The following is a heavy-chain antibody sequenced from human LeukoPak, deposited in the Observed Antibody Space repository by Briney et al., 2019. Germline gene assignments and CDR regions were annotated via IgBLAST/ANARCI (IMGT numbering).Heavy chain of an antibody. Sequence: ASVKVSCKASGGTFSSYAISWVRQAPGQGLEWMGGIIPIFGTANYAQKFQGRVTITADESTSTAYMELSSLRSEDTAVYYCARTRRDSSGYRNLNYFDYWGQGTLVTVSS. J-gene: IGHJ4*02. D-gene: IGHD3-22*01. V-gene: IGHV1-69*13. CDR1: GGTFSSYA. CDR2: IIPIFGTA. CDR3: ARTRRDSSGYRNLNYFDY.